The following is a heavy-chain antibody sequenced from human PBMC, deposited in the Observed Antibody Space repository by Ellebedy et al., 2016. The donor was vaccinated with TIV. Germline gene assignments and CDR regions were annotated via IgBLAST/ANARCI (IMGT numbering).Heavy chain of an antibody. CDR1: GLTLTTYW. CDR3: ARDPNSPGDTGYGDY. Sequence: GESLKISCAASGLTLTTYWMSWVRQAPGKGLEWVANMNQVGSEKYYVDSVKGRFTISRDNAQNSLYLHMNNLRAEDTAVYYCARDPNSPGDTGYGDYWGQGVVVTVST. CDR2: MNQVGSEK. D-gene: IGHD5-12*01. V-gene: IGHV3-7*03. J-gene: IGHJ4*02.